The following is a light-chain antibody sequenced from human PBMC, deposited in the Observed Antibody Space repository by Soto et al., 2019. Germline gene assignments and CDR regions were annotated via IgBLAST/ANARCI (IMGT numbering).Light chain of an antibody. CDR1: QSISTN. CDR2: GAS. Sequence: EIVMTQSPATLSVSPGERATLSCRASQSISTNLAWYQQKPGQAPRLLIYGASTRATGIPARFSGSGPGTDFTLTISSLQSEDFAVYYCQQYNNWPPLTFGGGTKVEIK. V-gene: IGKV3-15*01. CDR3: QQYNNWPPLT. J-gene: IGKJ4*01.